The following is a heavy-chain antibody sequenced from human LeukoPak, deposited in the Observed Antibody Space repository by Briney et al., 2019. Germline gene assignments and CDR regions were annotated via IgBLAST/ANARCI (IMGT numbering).Heavy chain of an antibody. Sequence: ASVKVSFKVSGSTFTDYYMHWVQQAPGKGLEWMGLVDPEDGETIYAEKFQGRVTITADTSTDTAYMELSSLRSEDTAVYYCATVGGSYSDYWGQGTLVTVSS. CDR3: ATVGGSYSDY. J-gene: IGHJ4*02. V-gene: IGHV1-69-2*01. D-gene: IGHD1-26*01. CDR2: VDPEDGET. CDR1: GSTFTDYY.